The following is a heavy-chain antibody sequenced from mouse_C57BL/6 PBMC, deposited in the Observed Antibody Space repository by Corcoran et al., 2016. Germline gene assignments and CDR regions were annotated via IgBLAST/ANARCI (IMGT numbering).Heavy chain of an antibody. CDR3: ARSLRNLLDAMDY. V-gene: IGHV9-3*01. J-gene: IGHJ4*01. Sequence: QIQLVQSGPELKKPGETVKISCKASGYTFTTYGMSWVKQAPGKGLKWMGWINTYSGVPTYADDFKGRFAFSLETSASTAYLQINNLKNEDTATYCCARSLRNLLDAMDYWGQGTAVTVSS. CDR2: INTYSGVP. CDR1: GYTFTTYG. D-gene: IGHD1-1*01.